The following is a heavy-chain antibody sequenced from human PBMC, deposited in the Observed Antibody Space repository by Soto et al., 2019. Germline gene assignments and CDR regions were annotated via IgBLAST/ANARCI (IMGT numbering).Heavy chain of an antibody. Sequence: EVQLLESGGALVQPGGSLRLSCAASGFTFSSYAMSWVRQAPGKGLEWVSTISGSGGSTYYADSVKGRFTISRDSCKNTLYLQMYSLGAEDTAVYYCAKLMVTTRPRGYFDYWGQGTLVSVPS. J-gene: IGHJ4*02. CDR1: GFTFSSYA. CDR2: ISGSGGST. D-gene: IGHD6-6*01. V-gene: IGHV3-23*01. CDR3: AKLMVTTRPRGYFDY.